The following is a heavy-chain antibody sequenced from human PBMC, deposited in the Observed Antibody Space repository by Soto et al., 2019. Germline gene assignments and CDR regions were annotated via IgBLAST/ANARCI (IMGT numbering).Heavy chain of an antibody. V-gene: IGHV5-51*01. CDR1: GYTFSSYW. Sequence: PGESLKISCKGSGYTFSSYWIAWVRQMPGKGLEGMGIIYPDDSDTRYRPSFQGQVTMSVDKSINTAYLQWSSLKASDTGIYYCVTVSGRPDTCGQRTLVTVSS. CDR2: IYPDDSDT. CDR3: VTVSGRPDT. J-gene: IGHJ5*02.